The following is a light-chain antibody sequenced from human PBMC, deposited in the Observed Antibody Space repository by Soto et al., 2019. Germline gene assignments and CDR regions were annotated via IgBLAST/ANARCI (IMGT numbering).Light chain of an antibody. CDR1: QSIPSW. Sequence: DIQMTQSPSTLSASVGDRVTITCRASQSIPSWLAWYQQKPGKGPELLIYKASSLESGVPSRFSGSGSGTEFTLTTSSLQPDDFATYYCQYYNSYSVTFGGGTKLEIK. CDR3: QYYNSYSVT. V-gene: IGKV1-5*03. CDR2: KAS. J-gene: IGKJ4*01.